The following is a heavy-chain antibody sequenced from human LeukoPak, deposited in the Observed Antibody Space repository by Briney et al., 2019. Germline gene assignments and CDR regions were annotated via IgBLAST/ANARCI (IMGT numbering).Heavy chain of an antibody. CDR1: GFTFSSYS. D-gene: IGHD2-2*01. J-gene: IGHJ6*03. CDR3: ARGPAYYYNYHMDV. V-gene: IGHV3-21*01. Sequence: GGSLRLSCAASGFTFSSYSMNWVRQAPGKGLEWVSYINSTSSYIYYADSVKGRFTISRDNAKNSLYLQMYSLRAEDTAVYYCARGPAYYYNYHMDVWGKGTTVTVSS. CDR2: INSTSSYI.